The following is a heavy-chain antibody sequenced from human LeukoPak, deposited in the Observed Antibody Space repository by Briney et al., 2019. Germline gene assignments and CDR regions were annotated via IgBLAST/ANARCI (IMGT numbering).Heavy chain of an antibody. CDR1: GFTFSSYW. CDR2: INNDGSGT. V-gene: IGHV3-74*01. Sequence: GGSLRLSCAASGFTFSSYWMHWVRQAPGKGLMWVSRINNDGSGTVYADSVEGRFTISKDNAKNTVYLQMNSLRADDTAVYYCVRGLLGPDYWGQGTQVTVSS. CDR3: VRGLLGPDY. D-gene: IGHD7-27*01. J-gene: IGHJ4*02.